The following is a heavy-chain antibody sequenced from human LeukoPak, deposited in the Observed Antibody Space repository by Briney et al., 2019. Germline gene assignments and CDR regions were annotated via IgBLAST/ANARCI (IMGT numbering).Heavy chain of an antibody. J-gene: IGHJ6*02. D-gene: IGHD3-3*01. Sequence: PGGSLRLSCAASGFTFSSYAMSWVRQAPGKGLEWVSAISGSGGSTYYADSVKGRFTISRDNSKNTLYLQMNSLRAEDTAVYYCAKDSEGTHYDFWSGYYYYYYGMDVWGQGTTVTVSS. CDR3: AKDSEGTHYDFWSGYYYYYYGMDV. V-gene: IGHV3-23*01. CDR2: ISGSGGST. CDR1: GFTFSSYA.